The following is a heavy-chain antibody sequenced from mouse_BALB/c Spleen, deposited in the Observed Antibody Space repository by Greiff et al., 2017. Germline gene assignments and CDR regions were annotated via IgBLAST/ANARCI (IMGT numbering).Heavy chain of an antibody. CDR1: GFTFSSYA. CDR3: ARQSNLLLRMDY. Sequence: EVQLVESGGGLVKPGGSLKLSCAASGFTFSSYAMSWVRQTPEKRLEWVATISSGGSYTYYPDSVKGRFTISRDNAKNTLYLQMSSLRSEDTAMYYCARQSNLLLRMDYWGQGTSVTVSS. CDR2: ISSGGSYT. J-gene: IGHJ4*01. D-gene: IGHD1-1*01. V-gene: IGHV5-9-3*01.